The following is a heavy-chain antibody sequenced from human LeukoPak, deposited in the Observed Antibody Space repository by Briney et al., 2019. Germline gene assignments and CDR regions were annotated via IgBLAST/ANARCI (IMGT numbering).Heavy chain of an antibody. J-gene: IGHJ4*02. Sequence: GGSLRLSCAASGFTFSSYAMHWVRQAPGKGLEWVAVISYDGSNKYYADSVKGRFTISRDNSKNTLYLQMNSLRAEDTAVYYCAKAHLWFGESPFDYWGQGTLVTVSS. CDR2: ISYDGSNK. D-gene: IGHD3-10*01. CDR1: GFTFSSYA. V-gene: IGHV3-30-3*01. CDR3: AKAHLWFGESPFDY.